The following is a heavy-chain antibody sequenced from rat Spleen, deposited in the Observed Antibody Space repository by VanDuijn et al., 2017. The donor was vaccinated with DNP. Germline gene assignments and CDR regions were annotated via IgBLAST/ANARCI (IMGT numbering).Heavy chain of an antibody. D-gene: IGHD1-1*01. V-gene: IGHV5-27*01. Sequence: EVLLVESDGGLVQPGRSLKLSCAASGFTFSNYYMAWVRQAPTKGLEWVASITNSGGVTYYRNSVKGRFTISRDNAKSTLYLQMDVLGSEEPATYFCTRDSGDWYVDFWGPGTMVTVSS. J-gene: IGHJ1*01. CDR3: TRDSGDWYVDF. CDR1: GFTFSNYY. CDR2: ITNSGGVT.